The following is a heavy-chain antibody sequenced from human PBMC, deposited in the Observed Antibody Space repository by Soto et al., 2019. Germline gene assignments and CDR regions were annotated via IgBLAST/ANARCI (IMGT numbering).Heavy chain of an antibody. D-gene: IGHD3-10*01. CDR3: ARAALVRGVIRGYFQH. CDR1: GYTSTSYA. CDR2: INAGNGNT. V-gene: IGHV1-3*01. J-gene: IGHJ1*01. Sequence: ASVKVSCKASGYTSTSYAMHWVRQAPGQRLEWMGWINAGNGNTKYSQKFQGRVTITRDTSASTAYMELSSLRSEDTAVYYCARAALVRGVIRGYFQHWGQGTLVTVS.